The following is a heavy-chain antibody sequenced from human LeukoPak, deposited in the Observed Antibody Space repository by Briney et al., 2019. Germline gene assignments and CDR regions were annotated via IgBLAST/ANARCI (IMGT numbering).Heavy chain of an antibody. CDR3: ARDLLSGSWIQLWGFDY. Sequence: GGSLRLSCAASGFTFSSYSMNWVRQAPGKGLEWVSSISSSSSYIYYADSVKGRFTISRDNAKNSLYLQMNSLRAEDTAVYYCARDLLSGSWIQLWGFDYWGQGTLVTVSS. CDR2: ISSSSSYI. J-gene: IGHJ4*02. V-gene: IGHV3-21*01. CDR1: GFTFSSYS. D-gene: IGHD5-18*01.